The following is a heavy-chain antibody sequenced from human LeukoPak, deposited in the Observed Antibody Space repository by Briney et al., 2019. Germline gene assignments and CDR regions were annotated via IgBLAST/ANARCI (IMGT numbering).Heavy chain of an antibody. J-gene: IGHJ4*02. Sequence: KSSETLSLTCTVSGGSISSSSYYWGWIRQPPGKGLEWIGSIYYSGSTYYNPSLKSRVTISVDTSKNQSSLKLSSVTAADTAVYYCARLDRVAVAGRLYYFDYWGQGTLVTVSS. CDR2: IYYSGST. CDR3: ARLDRVAVAGRLYYFDY. V-gene: IGHV4-39*01. D-gene: IGHD6-19*01. CDR1: GGSISSSSYY.